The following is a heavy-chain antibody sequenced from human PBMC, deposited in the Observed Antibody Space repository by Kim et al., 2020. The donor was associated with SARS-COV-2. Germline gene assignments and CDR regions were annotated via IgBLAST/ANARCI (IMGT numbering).Heavy chain of an antibody. CDR2: MNPNSGNT. CDR1: GYTFTTYT. Sequence: SVKVSCKASGYTFTTYTINWVRQATGQGLEWMGWMNPNSGNTGYAQKFQGRVTMTRNTSIGTAYMELSSLRSEDTAVYYCARTYSYDTPWFDPWGQGTLVTVSS. CDR3: ARTYSYDTPWFDP. J-gene: IGHJ5*02. V-gene: IGHV1-8*01. D-gene: IGHD3-22*01.